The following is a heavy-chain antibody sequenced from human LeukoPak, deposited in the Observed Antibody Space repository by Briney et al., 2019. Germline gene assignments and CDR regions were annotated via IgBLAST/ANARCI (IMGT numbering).Heavy chain of an antibody. J-gene: IGHJ4*02. CDR2: INHSGST. D-gene: IGHD7-27*01. CDR1: GGSFNGYY. CDR3: ASRKLGNDY. V-gene: IGHV4-34*01. Sequence: SETLSLTCAVYGGSFNGYYWSWIRQPPGKGLEWIGEINHSGSTNYSPSLKSRVTLSVDTSKNQFSLRLISVTAADTAVYYCASRKLGNDYWGQGTLVTVSS.